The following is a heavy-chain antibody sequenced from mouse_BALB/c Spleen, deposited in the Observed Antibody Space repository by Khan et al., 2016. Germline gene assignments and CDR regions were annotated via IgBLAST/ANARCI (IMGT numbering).Heavy chain of an antibody. CDR3: APSKATTY. Sequence: QVQLQQSGAELAKPGASVKMSCKASGYTFTSYWMHWVKHRPGQGLEWIGYINPSTGYTEYNPKFKDQATLTADKSSSTAYRQRSSLTAEEAAVYYGAPSKATTYWGQGTLGTVDA. CDR1: GYTFTSYW. D-gene: IGHD6-1*01. CDR2: INPSTGYT. J-gene: IGHJ3*01. V-gene: IGHV1-7*01.